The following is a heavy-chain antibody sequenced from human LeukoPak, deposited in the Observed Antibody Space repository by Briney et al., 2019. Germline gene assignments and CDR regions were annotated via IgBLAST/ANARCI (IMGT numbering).Heavy chain of an antibody. CDR3: TRRSIASTRTDDY. Sequence: GGSLRLSCAASGFNFSGSAIHWVRQASGKGLEWVGRIRSKTHSYATTYAASLKGRFTISRDDSQNTMYLQMSSLRTDDTAVYYCTRRSIASTRTDDYWGQGTLVTVSS. D-gene: IGHD6-13*01. J-gene: IGHJ4*02. CDR1: GFNFSGSA. V-gene: IGHV3-73*01. CDR2: IRSKTHSYAT.